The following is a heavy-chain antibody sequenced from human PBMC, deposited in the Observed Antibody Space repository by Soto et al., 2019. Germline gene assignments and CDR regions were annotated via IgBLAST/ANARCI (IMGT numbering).Heavy chain of an antibody. CDR1: GGSISSYY. Sequence: SETLSLTCTVSGGSISSYYWSWIRQPAGKGLEWIGRIYTSGSTNYNPSLKSRVTMSVDTSTNQFSLKLSSVTAADTAVYCCARLGGGYSSGYYYDAFDIWGQGTMVTVSS. CDR3: ARLGGGYSSGYYYDAFDI. J-gene: IGHJ3*02. V-gene: IGHV4-4*07. CDR2: IYTSGST. D-gene: IGHD3-22*01.